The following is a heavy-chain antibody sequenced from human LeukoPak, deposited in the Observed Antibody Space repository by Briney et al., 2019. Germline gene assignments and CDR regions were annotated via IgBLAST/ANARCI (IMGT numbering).Heavy chain of an antibody. Sequence: PSETLSLTCTVSGGSISSYYWSWIRQPAGKGLEWTGRIYTSGSTNYNPSLKSRVTMSVDTSKNQFSLKLSSVTAADTAVYYCAREIRTYYYDSSGYYPPFFDYWGQGTLVTVSS. CDR3: AREIRTYYYDSSGYYPPFFDY. CDR1: GGSISSYY. D-gene: IGHD3-22*01. V-gene: IGHV4-4*07. J-gene: IGHJ4*02. CDR2: IYTSGST.